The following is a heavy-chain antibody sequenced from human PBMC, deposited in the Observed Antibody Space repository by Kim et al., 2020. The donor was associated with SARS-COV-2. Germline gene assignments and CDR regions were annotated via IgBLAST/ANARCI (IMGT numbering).Heavy chain of an antibody. CDR3: ARASSTSCFY. V-gene: IGHV3-74*01. CDR1: GFTFSNYW. Sequence: GGSLRLSCAASGFTFSNYWMHWVRLAPGKGLVWVSRIYSDGTSANYADSVKGRFTISRDNAKNTLFLQMNNLTAEDTAVYYFARASSTSCFYWGQGTLVTVSS. D-gene: IGHD2-2*01. CDR2: IYSDGTSA. J-gene: IGHJ4*01.